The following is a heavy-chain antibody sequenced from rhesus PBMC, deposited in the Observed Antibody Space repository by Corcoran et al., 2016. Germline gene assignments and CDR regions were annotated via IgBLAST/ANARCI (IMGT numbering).Heavy chain of an antibody. J-gene: IGHJ4*01. CDR1: GGSISGYY. V-gene: IGHV4-73*01. D-gene: IGHD6-25*01. CDR3: ARGGTNRLN. Sequence: QVKLQQWGEGLVKPSETLSLTCAVYGGSISGYYWSWIRQPPGKGLDGIGNIDGNSATTNHNPSLKNRVTISKDTSKNQFSLKLTSVTAADTAMYYCARGGTNRLNWGQGVLVTVSS. CDR2: IDGNSATT.